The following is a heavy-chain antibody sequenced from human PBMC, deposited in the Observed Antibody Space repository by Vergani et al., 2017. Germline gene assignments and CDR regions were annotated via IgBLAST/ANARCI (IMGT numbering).Heavy chain of an antibody. CDR2: IKQDGSEK. Sequence: EVQLVESGGGLVQPGGSLRLSCAASGFTFSSYWMSWVRQAPGKGLEWVANIKQDGSEKYYVDSVKGRFTISRDNAKNSLYLQMNSLRAEDTAVYYCAREVWRCSSTSCYFLGPMYYYYMDVWGKGTTVTVSS. CDR3: AREVWRCSSTSCYFLGPMYYYYMDV. J-gene: IGHJ6*03. D-gene: IGHD2-2*01. V-gene: IGHV3-7*03. CDR1: GFTFSSYW.